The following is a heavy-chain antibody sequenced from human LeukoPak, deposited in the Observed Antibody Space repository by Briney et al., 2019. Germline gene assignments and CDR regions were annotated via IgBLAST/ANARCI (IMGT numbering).Heavy chain of an antibody. CDR1: GFTFSSYE. CDR3: ARLTLWFGDYGMDV. V-gene: IGHV3-48*03. J-gene: IGHJ6*02. CDR2: ISSSGNTM. Sequence: GGSLRLSCAASGFTFSSYEMNWVRLAPGKGLAWISYISSSGNTMWYADSVKGRFTISRDNAKNSLYLQMNSLRAEDTALYYCARLTLWFGDYGMDVWGQGTTVTVSS. D-gene: IGHD3-10*01.